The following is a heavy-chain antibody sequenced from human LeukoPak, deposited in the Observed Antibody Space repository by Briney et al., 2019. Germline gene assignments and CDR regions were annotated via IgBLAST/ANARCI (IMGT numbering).Heavy chain of an antibody. Sequence: PGGSLRLSCAASGFTFTTYSMNWVRQAPGKGLEWISYIRSSDNTILYADSVRGRFTISRDDAKDSLYLQMNNLRDEDTAVYYCARDRDWAFDYWGQGTQVTVST. J-gene: IGHJ4*02. V-gene: IGHV3-48*02. CDR2: IRSSDNTI. CDR1: GFTFTTYS. CDR3: ARDRDWAFDY. D-gene: IGHD3-9*01.